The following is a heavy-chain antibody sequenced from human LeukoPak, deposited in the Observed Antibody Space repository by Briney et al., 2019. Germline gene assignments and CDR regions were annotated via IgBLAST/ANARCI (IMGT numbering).Heavy chain of an antibody. J-gene: IGHJ4*02. V-gene: IGHV5-51*01. CDR2: IYPGDSDT. CDR3: ARQPRGRVITTPNFDY. D-gene: IGHD3-22*01. CDR1: GYSFTNYW. Sequence: GESLKISCKGSGYSFTNYWIGWVRQMPGKGLEWMGIIYPGDSDTRYSPSFQGQVTISADKSISTAYLQWSSLKASDTAMYYCARQPRGRVITTPNFDYWGQGTLVTVSS.